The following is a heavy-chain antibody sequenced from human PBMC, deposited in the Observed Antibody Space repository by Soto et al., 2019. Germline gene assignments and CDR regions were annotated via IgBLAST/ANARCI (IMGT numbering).Heavy chain of an antibody. V-gene: IGHV3-11*01. CDR2: ISSSGSTI. D-gene: IGHD3-16*02. Sequence: PVGSLRFSCAASGFTFSDYYMSWIRQAPGKGLEWVSYISSSGSTIYYADSVKGRFTISRDNAKDSLYLQMNSMRAEDTAVYYCARDPYMITFGGVISGMDVWGQGTTVTVSS. CDR1: GFTFSDYY. CDR3: ARDPYMITFGGVISGMDV. J-gene: IGHJ6*02.